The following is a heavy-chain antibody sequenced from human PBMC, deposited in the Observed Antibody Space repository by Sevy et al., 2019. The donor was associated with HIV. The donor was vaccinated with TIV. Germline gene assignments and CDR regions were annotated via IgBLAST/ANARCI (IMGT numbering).Heavy chain of an antibody. CDR2: ISYDGSNK. J-gene: IGHJ4*02. V-gene: IGHV3-30-3*01. Sequence: GGSLRLSCAASGFTFSSYAMHWVRQAPGKGLEWVAVISYDGSNKYYADSVKGRFTISRDNSKNTLYLQMNSLSAEDTAVYYCARGGYCSSTSCYYPIDILTGYYPEFDYWGQGTLVTVSS. D-gene: IGHD2-2*01. CDR1: GFTFSSYA. CDR3: ARGGYCSSTSCYYPIDILTGYYPEFDY.